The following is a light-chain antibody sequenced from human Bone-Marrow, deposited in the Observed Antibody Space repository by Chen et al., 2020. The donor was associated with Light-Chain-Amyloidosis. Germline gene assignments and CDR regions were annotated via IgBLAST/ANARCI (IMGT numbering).Light chain of an antibody. V-gene: IGLV2-14*01. CDR3: SSYASRSTLDV. CDR2: DIS. CDR1: SSDVDGYNY. J-gene: IGLJ1*01. Sequence: QSALTQPASVFGSPGQSITISCTGTSSDVDGYNYVSWYQQHPGKAPKLMIYDISNRPSGVSNRFYGSKSGTTAYLTISGLQAEDEADYYCSSYASRSTLDVFGTGTKVTVL.